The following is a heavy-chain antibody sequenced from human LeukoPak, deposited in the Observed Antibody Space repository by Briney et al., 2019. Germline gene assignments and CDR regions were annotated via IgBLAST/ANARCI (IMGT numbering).Heavy chain of an antibody. CDR3: ARSNNVFFAGDH. CDR1: GDTFSSYA. D-gene: IGHD1/OR15-1a*01. CDR2: IIPMSGTT. J-gene: IGHJ4*02. Sequence: SVKVSCKAYGDTFSSYAFSWVRQAPGQGLEWMGAIIPMSGTTHYAQNFQGRVTITSDESTRTVYLEVTSLRSEDTALYYCARSNNVFFAGDHWGQGTLVTVSS. V-gene: IGHV1-69*13.